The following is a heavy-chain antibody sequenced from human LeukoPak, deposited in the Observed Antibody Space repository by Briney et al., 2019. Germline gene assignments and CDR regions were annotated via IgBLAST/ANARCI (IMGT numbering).Heavy chain of an antibody. J-gene: IGHJ5*02. CDR1: GYWFANYW. Sequence: GESLKISCKASGYWFANYWIGWVRQMRGKGLEWMGVIYPDDSDTRYNPSFHGHVTMSVDKSINTAYLQWRSLKASDTAMYYCARRGYGKNWFDPWGQGTLVTVSS. V-gene: IGHV5-51*01. CDR3: ARRGYGKNWFDP. CDR2: IYPDDSDT. D-gene: IGHD5-18*01.